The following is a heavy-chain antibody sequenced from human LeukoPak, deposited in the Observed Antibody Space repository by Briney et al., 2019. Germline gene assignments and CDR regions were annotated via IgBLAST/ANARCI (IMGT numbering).Heavy chain of an antibody. CDR3: AKDYYYDSSGYYSDAFDI. D-gene: IGHD3-22*01. Sequence: GGSLRLSCAASGFTFDDYAMHWVRQAPGKGLEWVSGISWNSGSIGYADSVKGRFTISRDNAKNSLYPQMNSLRAEDTALYYCAKDYYYDSSGYYSDAFDIWGQGTMVTASS. CDR2: ISWNSGSI. V-gene: IGHV3-9*01. CDR1: GFTFDDYA. J-gene: IGHJ3*02.